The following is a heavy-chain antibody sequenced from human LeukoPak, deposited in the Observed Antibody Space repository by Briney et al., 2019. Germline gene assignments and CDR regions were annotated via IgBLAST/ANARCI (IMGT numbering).Heavy chain of an antibody. CDR2: IYYSGST. CDR3: ARHEITMVRGVIPYYFDY. V-gene: IGHV4-39*01. Sequence: PSETLSLTCTVSGGSISSSSCYWGWIRQPPGKGLEWIGSIYYSGSTYYNPSLKSRVTISVDTSKNQFSLKLSSVTAADTAVYYCARHEITMVRGVIPYYFDYWGQGTLVTVSS. J-gene: IGHJ4*02. D-gene: IGHD3-10*01. CDR1: GGSISSSSCY.